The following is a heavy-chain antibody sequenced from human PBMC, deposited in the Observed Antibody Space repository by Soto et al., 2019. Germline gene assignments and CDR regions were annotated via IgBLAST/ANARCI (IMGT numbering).Heavy chain of an antibody. J-gene: IGHJ3*02. Sequence: GASVKVSCKASGYTFTGYYMHWVRQAPGQGLEWMGWINPNSGGTNYAQKFQGRVTMTRDTSISTAYMELSRLRSDDTAVYYCAGGHLDYGDYWHSAFDIWGQGTMVTVSS. CDR3: AGGHLDYGDYWHSAFDI. CDR1: GYTFTGYY. V-gene: IGHV1-2*02. D-gene: IGHD4-17*01. CDR2: INPNSGGT.